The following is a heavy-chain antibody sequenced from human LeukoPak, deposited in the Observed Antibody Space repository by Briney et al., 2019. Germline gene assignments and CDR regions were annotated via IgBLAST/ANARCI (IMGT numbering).Heavy chain of an antibody. Sequence: GGSLRLSCAASGFTVSSNYMSWVRQAPGKGLEWVSVIYSDSSTYYADSVKGRFTISRDNAKNSLYLQMNSLRAEDTAIYYCARDNYSGSRYFDHWGQGTLVTVSS. V-gene: IGHV3-66*01. D-gene: IGHD1-26*01. J-gene: IGHJ4*02. CDR2: IYSDSST. CDR1: GFTVSSNY. CDR3: ARDNYSGSRYFDH.